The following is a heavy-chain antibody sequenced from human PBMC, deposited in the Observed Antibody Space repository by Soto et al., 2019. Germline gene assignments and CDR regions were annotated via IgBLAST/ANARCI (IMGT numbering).Heavy chain of an antibody. CDR3: ARERPDGSRLDP. V-gene: IGHV4-30-4*01. D-gene: IGHD6-13*01. CDR1: GGSISSGDYY. CDR2: IYYSGST. Sequence: QVQLQESGPGLVKPSQTLSLTCTVSGGSISSGDYYWSWIRQPPGKGLEWIGYIYYSGSTYYNPSVKSRVTITVDTSKNQSSLKLSSVTAADTAVYYCARERPDGSRLDPWGQGTLVTVSS. J-gene: IGHJ5*02.